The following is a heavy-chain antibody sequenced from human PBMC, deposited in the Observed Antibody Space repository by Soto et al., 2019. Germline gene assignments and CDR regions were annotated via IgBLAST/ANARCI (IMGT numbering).Heavy chain of an antibody. J-gene: IGHJ4*02. D-gene: IGHD6-6*01. CDR1: GFTFSDYF. Sequence: VHLVDSGGGLVKPGGSLRLSCAASGFTFSDYFMTWIRQAPGKGLEWVSYIGSRGSPIYYVDSVKGRFTISRDNAKDSLYLHMNSLRAEDTAVDYCARVSSSSLFDYWGQGTLVTVSS. V-gene: IGHV3-11*01. CDR3: ARVSSSSLFDY. CDR2: IGSRGSPI.